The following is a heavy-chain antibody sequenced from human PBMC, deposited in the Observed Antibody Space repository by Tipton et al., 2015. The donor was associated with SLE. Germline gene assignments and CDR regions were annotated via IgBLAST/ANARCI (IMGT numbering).Heavy chain of an antibody. D-gene: IGHD2-2*01. CDR2: IYTSGST. CDR1: GGSISSYY. Sequence: TLSLTCTVSGGSISSYYWSWIRQPPGKGLEWIGYIYTSGSTNYNPSLKSRVTISVDTSKNQFSLKLSSVTAADTAVYYCAGARYCSSTSCEYYYYGMDVWGQGTTVTVSS. CDR3: AGARYCSSTSCEYYYYGMDV. V-gene: IGHV4-4*09. J-gene: IGHJ6*02.